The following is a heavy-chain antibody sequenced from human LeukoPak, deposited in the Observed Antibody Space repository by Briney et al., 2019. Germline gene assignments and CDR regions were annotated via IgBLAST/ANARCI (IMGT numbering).Heavy chain of an antibody. CDR1: GGSISSYY. V-gene: IGHV4-59*01. CDR2: IYYSGST. Sequence: SETLSLTCTVSGGSISSYYWSWIRQPPGKGLAWIGYIYYSGSTNYNPSLKSRVTISVDTSKNQFSLKLNSVTAADTAVYYCASMRSSGYHSFDYWGQGTLVTVSS. D-gene: IGHD3-22*01. CDR3: ASMRSSGYHSFDY. J-gene: IGHJ4*02.